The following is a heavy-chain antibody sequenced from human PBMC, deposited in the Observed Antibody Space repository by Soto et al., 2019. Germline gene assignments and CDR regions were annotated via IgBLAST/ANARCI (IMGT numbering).Heavy chain of an antibody. V-gene: IGHV4-59*01. CDR3: ARGQVDTAIIDFDY. CDR1: GGSISSYY. Sequence: QVQLQESGPGLVKPSETLSLTCTVSGGSISSYYWSWIRQPPGKGLEWIGYIYYSGSTNYNPSLKSRVTISVDTSKNQFSLKLSSVTAADTAVYYCARGQVDTAIIDFDYWGQGTLVTVSS. D-gene: IGHD5-18*01. CDR2: IYYSGST. J-gene: IGHJ4*02.